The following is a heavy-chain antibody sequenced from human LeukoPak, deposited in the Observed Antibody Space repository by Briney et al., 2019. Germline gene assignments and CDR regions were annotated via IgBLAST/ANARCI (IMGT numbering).Heavy chain of an antibody. D-gene: IGHD6-19*01. CDR1: GLTVSSNY. Sequence: GGSLRLSCAASGLTVSSNYMSWVRRAPGKGLEWVSIFYIGGTTNYAESVEGRFTISRDSSKNTLYLQMNNLRIEDTAIYYCATGGGSGRNYFDYWGQGTLVTVSS. CDR2: FYIGGTT. CDR3: ATGGGSGRNYFDY. J-gene: IGHJ4*02. V-gene: IGHV3-53*01.